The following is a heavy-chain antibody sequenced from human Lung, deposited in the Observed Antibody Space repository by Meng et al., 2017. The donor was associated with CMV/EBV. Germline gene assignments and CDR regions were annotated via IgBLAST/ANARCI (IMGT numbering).Heavy chain of an antibody. CDR3: ARGYIVVVPAAMLRSGLYGMDV. J-gene: IGHJ6*02. Sequence: SXTLSLXCAVYGGSFSGYYWSWIRQPPGKGLEWMGEINHSGSTNYNPSLKSRVTISVDTSKNQFSLKLSSVTAADTAVYYCARGYIVVVPAAMLRSGLYGMDVWGQGXTVTVSS. CDR1: GGSFSGYY. D-gene: IGHD2-2*01. CDR2: INHSGST. V-gene: IGHV4-34*01.